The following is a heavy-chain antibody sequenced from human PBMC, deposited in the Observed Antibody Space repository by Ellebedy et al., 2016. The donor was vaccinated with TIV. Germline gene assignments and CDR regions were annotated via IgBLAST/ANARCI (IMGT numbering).Heavy chain of an antibody. CDR3: ARDYDFWTGRLDY. V-gene: IGHV3-30-3*01. CDR2: ISYDESNK. CDR1: GFTVSSYA. Sequence: LSLTCAASGFTVSSYAIHWVRQAPGKGLAWVAVISYDESNKYYADSVKGRFTISRDNAKSTLYLQMNSLRAEDTGVYYCARDYDFWTGRLDYWGQGTLVTVSS. D-gene: IGHD3-3*01. J-gene: IGHJ4*02.